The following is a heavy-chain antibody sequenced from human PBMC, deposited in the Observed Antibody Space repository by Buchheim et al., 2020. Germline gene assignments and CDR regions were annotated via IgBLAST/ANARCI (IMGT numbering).Heavy chain of an antibody. V-gene: IGHV1-3*04. CDR2: INTGDGNT. Sequence: QVQLVQSGAGMKKPGASVKVSYKASGYDFTQYVIHWVRQAPGQGLEWLGWINTGDGNTKYSQRFYDRITFSSETSVTTAYMELRGLKNEDTAVYFCARDWAVVGGLDNWGQGAL. D-gene: IGHD2-15*01. J-gene: IGHJ4*02. CDR1: GYDFTQYV. CDR3: ARDWAVVGGLDN.